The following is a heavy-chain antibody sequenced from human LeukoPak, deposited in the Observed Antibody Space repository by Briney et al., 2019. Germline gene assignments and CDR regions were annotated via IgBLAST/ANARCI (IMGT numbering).Heavy chain of an antibody. V-gene: IGHV3-33*06. Sequence: PGGSLRLSCAASGFTFSSYGMHWVRQAPGKGLEWVAVTWYDGGNKHYADSVKGRFTISRDNSKNTLFLQMNSLRAEDTAVYYCAKDLLAATIDYYFDYWGQGTLVTVSS. CDR3: AKDLLAATIDYYFDY. CDR1: GFTFSSYG. J-gene: IGHJ4*02. CDR2: TWYDGGNK. D-gene: IGHD5-12*01.